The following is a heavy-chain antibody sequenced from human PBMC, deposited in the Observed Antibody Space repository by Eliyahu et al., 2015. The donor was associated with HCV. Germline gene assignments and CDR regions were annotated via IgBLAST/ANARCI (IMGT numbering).Heavy chain of an antibody. CDR1: GFPFXDYP. CDR3: AKEGTKAKPADFDY. Sequence: EVQLVESGGGLVQPGXSLRLSCAAXGFPFXDYPMXWVRQAXGEGLGWVSGISTNSDNKAYAESVKGRFTISRDNAKNSLYLQMNSLRPDDTALYYCAKEGTKAKPADFDYWGQGTLVTVSS. CDR2: ISTNSDNK. D-gene: IGHD1-1*01. V-gene: IGHV3-9*01. J-gene: IGHJ4*02.